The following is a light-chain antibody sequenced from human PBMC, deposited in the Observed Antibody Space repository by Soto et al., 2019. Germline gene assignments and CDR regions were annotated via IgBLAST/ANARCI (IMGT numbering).Light chain of an antibody. J-gene: IGKJ1*01. CDR1: QDMSNY. CDR2: AAS. Sequence: DIQMTQSPSSLSASVGERVTITCQASQDMSNYLNWYPQKPGKAPKILIYAASNLGTGVPSRFSGSGSVTDFTFTISSLQPEDIATYYCQQYGNVPKTFGQGTKVEIK. CDR3: QQYGNVPKT. V-gene: IGKV1-33*01.